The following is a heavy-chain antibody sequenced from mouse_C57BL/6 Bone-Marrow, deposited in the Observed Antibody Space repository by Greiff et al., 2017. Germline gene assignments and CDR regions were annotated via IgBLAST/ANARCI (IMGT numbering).Heavy chain of an antibody. J-gene: IGHJ2*01. CDR1: GYAFRSSW. CDR3: ARQNWDHFDY. Sequence: QVQLKQSGPELVKPGASVKISCKASGYAFRSSWMNWVKQRPGQGLEWIGRIYPGDGDTNYHGKFKGKATLTADKSSSTAYMQLRRLTSEDSAVYVCARQNWDHFDYWGQGTTLTVSA. D-gene: IGHD4-1*01. V-gene: IGHV1-82*01. CDR2: IYPGDGDT.